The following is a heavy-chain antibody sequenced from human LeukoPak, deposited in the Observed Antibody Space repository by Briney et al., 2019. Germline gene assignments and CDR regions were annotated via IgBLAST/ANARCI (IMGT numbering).Heavy chain of an antibody. CDR1: GGSINSYY. CDR2: IYYSGST. CDR3: ARGRYSSSWYLDY. Sequence: PSETLSLTCTVSGGSINSYYWSWIRQPPGKGLECIGSIYYSGSTNYNPSLQSRVTISVDTSKNQFSLRLSSVTAADTAVYYCARGRYSSSWYLDYWGQGALVTVSS. J-gene: IGHJ4*02. V-gene: IGHV4-59*01. D-gene: IGHD6-13*01.